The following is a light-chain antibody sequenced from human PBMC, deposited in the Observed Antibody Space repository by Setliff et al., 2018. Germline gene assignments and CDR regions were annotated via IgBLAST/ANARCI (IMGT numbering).Light chain of an antibody. V-gene: IGLV2-23*02. CDR2: EFS. J-gene: IGLJ1*01. CDR1: SRDIGYYNL. Sequence: QSMLTQPASVSGSPGQSITISCGGTSRDIGYYNLVSWYQQHPGKAPKLILYEFSKRPPGVPDRFSGSKSGNAASLTISGLQVEDEADYFCQSYVNSLSGSGLFGTGTKVTVL. CDR3: QSYVNSLSGSGL.